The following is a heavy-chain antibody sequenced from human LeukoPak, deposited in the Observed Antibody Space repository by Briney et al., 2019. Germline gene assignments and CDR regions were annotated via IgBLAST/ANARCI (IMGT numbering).Heavy chain of an antibody. Sequence: GSLRLSCAASGFTFSSYWMHWVRQAPGKGLVWVSRINSDGSSTSYADSVKGRFTISRDNAKNTLYLQMNSLRAEDTAVYYCATDTAMVNDFDYWGQGTLVTVSS. V-gene: IGHV3-74*01. CDR2: INSDGSST. CDR3: ATDTAMVNDFDY. CDR1: GFTFSSYW. J-gene: IGHJ4*02. D-gene: IGHD5-18*01.